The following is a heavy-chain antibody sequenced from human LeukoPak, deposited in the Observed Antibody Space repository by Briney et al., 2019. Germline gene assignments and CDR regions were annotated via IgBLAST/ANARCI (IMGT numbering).Heavy chain of an antibody. CDR3: ARCSDSDCYDY. CDR1: GFTFSSYA. D-gene: IGHD3-22*01. CDR2: ISGSGGST. V-gene: IGHV3-23*01. J-gene: IGHJ4*02. Sequence: GGSLRLSCAASGFTFSSYAMSWVRQAPGKGLEWVSAISGSGGSTYYADSVKGRFTISRDNSKNTLYLQMNSLRPDDTAVYYCARCSDSDCYDYWGQGTLVTVSS.